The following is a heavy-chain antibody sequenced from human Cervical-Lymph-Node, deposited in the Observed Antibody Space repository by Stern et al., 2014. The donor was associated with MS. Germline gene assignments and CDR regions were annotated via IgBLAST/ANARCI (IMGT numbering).Heavy chain of an antibody. CDR3: ASSFSSGWYLDY. Sequence: MQLVESGGGVVQPGRSLRLSCAASGFTFSSYGMHWVRQAPGKGLEWVAVIWYDGSNKYYADSVKGRFTISRDNSKNTLYLQMNSLRAEDTAVYYCASSFSSGWYLDYWGQGTLVTVSS. CDR1: GFTFSSYG. D-gene: IGHD6-19*01. J-gene: IGHJ4*02. V-gene: IGHV3-33*01. CDR2: IWYDGSNK.